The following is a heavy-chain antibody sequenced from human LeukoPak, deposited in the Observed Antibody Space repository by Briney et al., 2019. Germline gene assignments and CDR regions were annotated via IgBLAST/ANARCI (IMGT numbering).Heavy chain of an antibody. Sequence: GGSLRLSCAASRFTFSGYYMNWIRQAPGKGLEWVSYISGSGSAIYYADSVEGRFTISRDNAKNSLYLQMDSLRAEDTAVYYCARSASCSGGSCYGVWGYWGQGTLVTVSS. D-gene: IGHD2-15*01. CDR3: ARSASCSGGSCYGVWGY. CDR2: ISGSGSAI. CDR1: RFTFSGYY. J-gene: IGHJ4*02. V-gene: IGHV3-11*04.